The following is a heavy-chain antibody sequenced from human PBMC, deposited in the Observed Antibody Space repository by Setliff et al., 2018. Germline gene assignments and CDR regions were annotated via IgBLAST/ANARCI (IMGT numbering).Heavy chain of an antibody. J-gene: IGHJ4*02. CDR1: GYTFISYD. Sequence: ASVKVSCKASGYTFISYDISWVRQAPGQGLEWMGGIIPIFGTANYAQKFQGRVTMTTDESTSTAYMELSSLRSEDTAVYYCARGGIAAAGTPPSTENFDYWGQGTLVTVSS. CDR3: ARGGIAAAGTPPSTENFDY. V-gene: IGHV1-69*05. D-gene: IGHD6-13*01. CDR2: IIPIFGTA.